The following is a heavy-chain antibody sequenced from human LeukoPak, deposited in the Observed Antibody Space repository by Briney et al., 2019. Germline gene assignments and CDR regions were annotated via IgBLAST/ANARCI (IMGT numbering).Heavy chain of an antibody. J-gene: IGHJ5*02. Sequence: KDGESLKISCKGSGYGFATYWIAWVRQMPGKGLEWMGIIYPGDSDTRYSPSFQGQVTISADKSISTAYLQWSSLKASDTAMYYCARQAALGVYNWFDPWGRGTLVTVSS. D-gene: IGHD6-25*01. CDR1: GYGFATYW. CDR3: ARQAALGVYNWFDP. CDR2: IYPGDSDT. V-gene: IGHV5-51*01.